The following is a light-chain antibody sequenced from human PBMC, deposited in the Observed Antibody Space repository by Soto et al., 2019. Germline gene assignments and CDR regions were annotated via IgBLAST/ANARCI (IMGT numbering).Light chain of an antibody. CDR1: NSNIGNKD. CDR3: GTWDSSLSVVV. Sequence: QSVLTQPPSVSAAPGQKVTISCSGSNSNIGNKDVSWYQQFPGTAPKLLIYDNDRRPSGIPDRFSASKSGTLVTLAITGLQTGDEADYYCGTWDSSLSVVVFGGGTKVTVL. CDR2: DND. J-gene: IGLJ2*01. V-gene: IGLV1-51*01.